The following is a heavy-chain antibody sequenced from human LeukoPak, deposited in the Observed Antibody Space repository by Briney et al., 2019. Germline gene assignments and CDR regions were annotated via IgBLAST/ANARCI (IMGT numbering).Heavy chain of an antibody. CDR2: INHSGNT. Sequence: SETLSLTCAVYGGSFSGYYWSWIRQPPGKGLEWIGEINHSGNTNYKPSLKSRVTISVDTSKNQFSLKLSSVTAADTAVYYCATLRGYSYGTFDYWGQGTPVTVSS. V-gene: IGHV4-34*01. CDR1: GGSFSGYY. J-gene: IGHJ4*02. D-gene: IGHD5-18*01. CDR3: ATLRGYSYGTFDY.